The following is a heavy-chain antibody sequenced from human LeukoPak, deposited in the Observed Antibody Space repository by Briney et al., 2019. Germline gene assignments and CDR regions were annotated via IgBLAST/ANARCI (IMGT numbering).Heavy chain of an antibody. D-gene: IGHD3-9*01. CDR3: ARQTGFGWFDP. Sequence: AXXKVSCKASGYTFTSYGISWVRQAPGQGIEWMGWISAYNGNTNYAQKLQGRVTMTTDTSTSTAYMELRSLRSDDTAVYYCARQTGFGWFDPWGQGTLVTVSS. J-gene: IGHJ5*02. CDR1: GYTFTSYG. CDR2: ISAYNGNT. V-gene: IGHV1-18*01.